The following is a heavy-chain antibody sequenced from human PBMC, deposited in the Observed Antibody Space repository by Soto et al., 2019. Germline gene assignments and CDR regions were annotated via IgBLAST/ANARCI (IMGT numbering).Heavy chain of an antibody. J-gene: IGHJ6*02. Sequence: SVKVSCKASGGTFSSYAISWVRQAPGQGLEWMGGIIPIFGTANYAQKFQGRVTITADESTSTAYMELSSLRSEDTAVYYCARDPGGVTSPGTLGMDVWGQGTMVTVSS. CDR2: IIPIFGTA. D-gene: IGHD3-10*01. V-gene: IGHV1-69*13. CDR1: GGTFSSYA. CDR3: ARDPGGVTSPGTLGMDV.